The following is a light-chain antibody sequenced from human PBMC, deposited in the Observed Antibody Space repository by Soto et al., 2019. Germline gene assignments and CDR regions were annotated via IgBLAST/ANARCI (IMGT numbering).Light chain of an antibody. V-gene: IGKV4-1*01. CDR1: QSVLFSSNNKNY. CDR3: QQYYITPLT. Sequence: DIVMTQSPDSLAVSLGERATINCKSSQSVLFSSNNKNYLAWYQQKPGQPPKLLIYWASTRESGVPDRFSGSGPGTEFTHTISSLQAGDAAFYFCQQYYITPLTFGAGTRLEI. J-gene: IGKJ4*01. CDR2: WAS.